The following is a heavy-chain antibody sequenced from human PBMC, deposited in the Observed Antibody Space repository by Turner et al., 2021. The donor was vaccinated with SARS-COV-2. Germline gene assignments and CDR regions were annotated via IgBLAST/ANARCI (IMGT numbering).Heavy chain of an antibody. J-gene: IGHJ5*02. CDR3: ATGSPFGVIGNWFDP. D-gene: IGHD3-3*01. CDR1: GYTLFDLS. Sequence: QLVQSGAEVNKPGASVEVSCMVSGYTLFDLSMYWVRQAPGNGLEWMRGFDPEDGETNYAQKFQGRATMTEDKSTVTAYMELSSVGSEDTAVYYCATGSPFGVIGNWFDPWGQGTLVTVSS. V-gene: IGHV1-24*01. CDR2: FDPEDGET.